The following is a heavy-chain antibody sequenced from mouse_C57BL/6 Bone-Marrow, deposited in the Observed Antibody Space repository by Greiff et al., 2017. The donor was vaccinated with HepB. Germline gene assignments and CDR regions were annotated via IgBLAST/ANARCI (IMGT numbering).Heavy chain of an antibody. CDR2: IDPNSGGT. CDR1: GYTFTSYW. J-gene: IGHJ3*01. D-gene: IGHD1-1*01. V-gene: IGHV1-72*01. CDR3: ALIPFITTVVPFAY. Sequence: QVQLQQPGAELVKPGASVKLSCKASGYTFTSYWMHWVKQRPGRGLEWIGRIDPNSGGTKYNEKFKSKATLTVDKPSSTAYMQLSSLTSEDSAVHYCALIPFITTVVPFAYWGQGTLVTVSA.